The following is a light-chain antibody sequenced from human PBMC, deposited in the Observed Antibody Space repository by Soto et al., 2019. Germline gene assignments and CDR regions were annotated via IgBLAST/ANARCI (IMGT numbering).Light chain of an antibody. CDR3: QQRSNWPPIT. V-gene: IGKV3-11*01. CDR2: DAS. CDR1: QTVSSS. J-gene: IGKJ5*01. Sequence: EIVMTQSPATLSVSPGERATLSCRASQTVSSSLAWYQQKPGQAPRLLIYDASNRATGIPARFSGSGSGTDFTLTISSLEPEDFAVYYCQQRSNWPPITFGQGTRL.